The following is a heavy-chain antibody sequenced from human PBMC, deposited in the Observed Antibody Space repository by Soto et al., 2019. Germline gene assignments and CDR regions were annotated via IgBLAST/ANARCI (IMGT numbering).Heavy chain of an antibody. J-gene: IGHJ3*02. D-gene: IGHD2-15*01. V-gene: IGHV4-39*01. Sequence: QLQLQESGPGLVKPSETLSLTCFVSGGSINVNTYYCGWIRQAPGKGLERIGNVYYSGSTNYNPSLKSRVTITINKSKNQFSLKLSSVTAADTAVYYCARRGTTGYCSGDTCSSGALDIWGQGTMVTVSS. CDR1: GGSINVNTYY. CDR2: VYYSGST. CDR3: ARRGTTGYCSGDTCSSGALDI.